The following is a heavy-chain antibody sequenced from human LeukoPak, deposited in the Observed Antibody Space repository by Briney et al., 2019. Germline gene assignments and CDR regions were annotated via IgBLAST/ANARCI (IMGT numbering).Heavy chain of an antibody. Sequence: PGGSLRLSCAASGFTFSNYSMNWVRQAPGKGLEWVSYISSSSSTIYYADSVKGRFTISRDNAKNSLYLQMNSLRAEDTAVYYCATAVGGELLPFDYWGQGTLVTVSS. V-gene: IGHV3-48*04. CDR2: ISSSSSTI. CDR3: ATAVGGELLPFDY. J-gene: IGHJ4*02. CDR1: GFTFSNYS. D-gene: IGHD1-26*01.